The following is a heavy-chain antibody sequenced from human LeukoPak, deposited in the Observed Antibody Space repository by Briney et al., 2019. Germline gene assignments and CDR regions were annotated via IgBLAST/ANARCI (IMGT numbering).Heavy chain of an antibody. CDR3: AREAGDSSGPAVDY. D-gene: IGHD3-22*01. CDR2: IKQDGSEK. V-gene: IGHV3-7*01. CDR1: GFTFSSYW. J-gene: IGHJ4*02. Sequence: GGSLRLSCAASGFTFSSYWMSWVRQAPGKGLEWVANIKQDGSEKYYVDSVKGRFTISRDNAKNSLYLQMNSLRAEDTAVYYCAREAGDSSGPAVDYWGQGTLVTVSS.